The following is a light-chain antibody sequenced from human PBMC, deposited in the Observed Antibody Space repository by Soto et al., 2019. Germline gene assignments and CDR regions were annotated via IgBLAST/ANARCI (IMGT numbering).Light chain of an antibody. Sequence: QSVLTQPPSVPGAPGQRVTISCTGSSSNIGAGYDVHWYQQLPGTAPKLLIYGNSNRPSGVPDRFSGSKSGTSASLAITGLQAEDEADYYCQSYDSSLSGPYVFGTGTKSPS. CDR1: SSNIGAGYD. CDR2: GNS. CDR3: QSYDSSLSGPYV. J-gene: IGLJ1*01. V-gene: IGLV1-40*01.